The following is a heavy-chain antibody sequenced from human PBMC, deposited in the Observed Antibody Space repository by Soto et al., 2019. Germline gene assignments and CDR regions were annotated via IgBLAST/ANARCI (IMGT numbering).Heavy chain of an antibody. CDR3: ARGGLTPRTLGWFDP. J-gene: IGHJ5*02. D-gene: IGHD6-13*01. Sequence: QVQLVQSGAEVKKPGSSVKVSCKASGGTFSSYTISWVRQAPGQGLEWMGRIIPILGIANYAQKFQGRVTINADKSTSTAYMELSSLRSEDTAVYYCARGGLTPRTLGWFDPWGQGTLVTVSS. CDR1: GGTFSSYT. CDR2: IIPILGIA. V-gene: IGHV1-69*02.